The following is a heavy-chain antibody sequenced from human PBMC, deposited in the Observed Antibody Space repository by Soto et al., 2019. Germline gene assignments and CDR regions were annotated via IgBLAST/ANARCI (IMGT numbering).Heavy chain of an antibody. J-gene: IGHJ4*02. CDR3: ARQIAVAGTTLDY. CDR1: GFTFSSYG. CDR2: IWYDGSNK. Sequence: GSLRLSCAASGFTFSSYGMHWVRQAPGKGLEWVAVIWYDGSNKYYADSVKGRFTISRDNSKNTLYLQMNSLRAEDTAVYYCARQIAVAGTTLDYWGQGTLVTVSS. V-gene: IGHV3-33*01. D-gene: IGHD6-19*01.